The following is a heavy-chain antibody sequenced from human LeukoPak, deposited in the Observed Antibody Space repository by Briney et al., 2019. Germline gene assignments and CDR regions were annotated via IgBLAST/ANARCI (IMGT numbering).Heavy chain of an antibody. CDR1: GYTFTGYY. CDR3: ARERTREDAFDI. Sequence: GASVKVSCKAAGYTFTGYYMHWVRQAPGQGLEWMGWINPNSGGTNYAQKFQGRVTMTRDTSLSTAYMELSRVRSDDTAVYYCARERTREDAFDIWGQGTMVTVSS. CDR2: INPNSGGT. V-gene: IGHV1-2*02. J-gene: IGHJ3*02. D-gene: IGHD1-1*01.